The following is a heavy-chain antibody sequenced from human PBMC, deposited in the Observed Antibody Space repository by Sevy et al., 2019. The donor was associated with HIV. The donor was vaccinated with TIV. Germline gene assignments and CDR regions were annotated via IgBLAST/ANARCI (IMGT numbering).Heavy chain of an antibody. D-gene: IGHD5-12*01. CDR1: GFTFSSYA. CDR3: AREWMRKIDAFDI. V-gene: IGHV3-30-3*01. J-gene: IGHJ3*02. Sequence: GGSLRLSCAASGFTFSSYAMHWVRQAPGKGLEWVAVISYDGSNKYYADSMKGRFTISRDNSKNTLYLQMNSLRAEDTAVYYCAREWMRKIDAFDIWGQGTMVTVSS. CDR2: ISYDGSNK.